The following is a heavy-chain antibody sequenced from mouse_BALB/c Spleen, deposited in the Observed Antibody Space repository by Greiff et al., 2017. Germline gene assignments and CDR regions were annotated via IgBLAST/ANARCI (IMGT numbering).Heavy chain of an antibody. Sequence: QVQLKESGAELVKPGASVKLSCKASGYTFTSYYMYWVKQRPGQGLEWIGEINPSNGGTNFNEKFKSKATLTVDKSSSTAYMQLSSLTSEDSAVYYCTREGYDYDAWFAYWGQGTLVTVSA. CDR1: GYTFTSYY. CDR2: INPSNGGT. D-gene: IGHD2-4*01. J-gene: IGHJ3*01. CDR3: TREGYDYDAWFAY. V-gene: IGHV1S81*02.